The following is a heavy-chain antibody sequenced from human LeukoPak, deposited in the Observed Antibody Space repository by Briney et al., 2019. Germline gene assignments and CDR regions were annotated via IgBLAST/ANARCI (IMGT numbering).Heavy chain of an antibody. CDR3: VAEEYGTGSYYKSSV. J-gene: IGHJ4*02. CDR1: AGSIGSDALY. CDR2: IHYTRSYSGTT. D-gene: IGHD3-10*01. Sequence: SETLSLTCIVSAGSIGSDALYWGWIRQSPGKGLEWIGSIHYTRSYSGTTYYNPSLESRVTVSTDRSKNLCSLKLTSLTAADTAVYYCVAEEYGTGSYYKSSVWGKGTLVTVSS. V-gene: IGHV4-39*01.